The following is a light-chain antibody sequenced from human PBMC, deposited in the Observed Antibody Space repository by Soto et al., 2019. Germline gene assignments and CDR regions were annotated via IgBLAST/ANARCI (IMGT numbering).Light chain of an antibody. CDR3: QQSYSTPYT. J-gene: IGKJ2*01. Sequence: DIQMTQSPSSLSASVGDRVTITCRASQSISSYLNWYQQKPGKAPKLLIYAASSLQSGVPSRFSASGSGTDFTLTISSLHPEDFATYYCQQSYSTPYTLGQGTKLEIK. CDR1: QSISSY. CDR2: AAS. V-gene: IGKV1-39*01.